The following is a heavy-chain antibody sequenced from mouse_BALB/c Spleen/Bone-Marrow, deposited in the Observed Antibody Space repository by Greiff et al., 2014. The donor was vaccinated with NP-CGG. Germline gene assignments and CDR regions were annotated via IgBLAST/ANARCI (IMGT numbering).Heavy chain of an antibody. CDR1: GYTSSSYW. CDR3: ARWDTTAMDY. CDR2: ILPGRGST. Sequence: QVQLKESGAELMKPGASVKISCKATGYTSSSYWIEWVKQRPGHGLEWIGEILPGRGSTNYNEKFKGKATFTSDTSSNTAYMQLSSLTSEDSAVYYCARWDTTAMDYWGQGTSVTVSS. D-gene: IGHD1-1*01. V-gene: IGHV1-9*01. J-gene: IGHJ4*01.